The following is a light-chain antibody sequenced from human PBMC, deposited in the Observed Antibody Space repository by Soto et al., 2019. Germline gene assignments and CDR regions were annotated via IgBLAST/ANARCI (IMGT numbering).Light chain of an antibody. CDR3: SSYAGSNNFVV. V-gene: IGLV2-8*01. Sequence: QSVLTQPPSASGSPGQSVTISCTGTSSDVGGYNYDSWYQQYPGKAPKLMIYEVSKRPSGVPDRFSGSKSANTASLTVSGLQAEDEADYYCSSYAGSNNFVVFGGGTKLTVL. J-gene: IGLJ2*01. CDR2: EVS. CDR1: SSDVGGYNY.